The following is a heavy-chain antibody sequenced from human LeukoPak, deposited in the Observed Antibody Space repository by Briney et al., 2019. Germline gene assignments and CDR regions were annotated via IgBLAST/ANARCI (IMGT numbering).Heavy chain of an antibody. CDR2: IYPGDSDT. V-gene: IGHV5-51*01. D-gene: IGHD4-17*01. CDR3: ARHADYDDY. J-gene: IGHJ4*02. CDR1: GYSFTSYW. Sequence: GAALETSCKGSGYSFTSYWIGWVRRMPGKGLEWMGIIYPGDSDTRYSPSFQGQVTISADKSISTAYLQWSSLRASDAAMYYCARHADYDDYWGQGTLVTVSS.